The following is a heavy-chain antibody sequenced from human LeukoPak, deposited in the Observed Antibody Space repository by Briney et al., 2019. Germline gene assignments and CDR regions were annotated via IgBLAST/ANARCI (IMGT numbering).Heavy chain of an antibody. CDR3: ARGPPESSSSDY. D-gene: IGHD6-13*01. J-gene: IGHJ4*02. CDR2: MKPNSCDT. Sequence: ASVTVSFKSSVYTFTSYDINWVRQATGQGREWMGLMKPNSCDTGYAQKFQGRVTMTRNTSISTAYMELSSLRSEDAAVYYCARGPPESSSSDYWGQGTLVTVSS. V-gene: IGHV1-8*01. CDR1: VYTFTSYD.